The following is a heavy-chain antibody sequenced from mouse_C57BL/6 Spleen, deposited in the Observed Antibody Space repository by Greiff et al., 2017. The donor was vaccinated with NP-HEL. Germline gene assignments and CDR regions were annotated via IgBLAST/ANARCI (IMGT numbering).Heavy chain of an antibody. J-gene: IGHJ4*01. CDR2: IDPSDSYT. CDR1: GYTFTSYW. V-gene: IGHV1-69*01. CDR3: ARWEGYYGEGAMDY. D-gene: IGHD1-1*01. Sequence: VQLQQPGAELVMPGASVKLSCKASGYTFTSYWMHWVKQRPGQGLEWIGEIDPSDSYTNYNQKFKGKSTLTVDKSSSTADMQLSSLTSEDAAVYYCARWEGYYGEGAMDYWGQGTSVTVSS.